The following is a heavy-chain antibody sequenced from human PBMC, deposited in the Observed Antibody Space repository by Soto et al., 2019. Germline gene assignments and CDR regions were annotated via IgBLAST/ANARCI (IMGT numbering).Heavy chain of an antibody. D-gene: IGHD2-2*01. Sequence: PGGSLRLSCAASGLTFSSYSMNWIRQAPGKGLEWVAYISSSSGTIYYADSVKGRFTISRDNAKNSLYLQMNSLRADDTAVYYCARTISLEYCSSTSAGCHGGVNWGQGTLVTVSS. V-gene: IGHV3-48*01. CDR2: ISSSSGTI. CDR1: GLTFSSYS. J-gene: IGHJ4*02. CDR3: ARTISLEYCSSTSAGCHGGVN.